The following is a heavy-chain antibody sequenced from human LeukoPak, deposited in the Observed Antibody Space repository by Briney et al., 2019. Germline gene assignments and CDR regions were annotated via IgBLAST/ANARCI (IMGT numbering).Heavy chain of an antibody. D-gene: IGHD1-26*01. CDR2: IKQDGSEK. V-gene: IGHV3-7*01. J-gene: IGHJ4*02. CDR1: GFTFSSYW. Sequence: PGGSLRLSCAASGFTFSSYWMSWVRQAPGKGLEWVANIKQDGSEKNYVDSVKGRFTISRDNAKDSLYLQMDSLRAEDTAVYYCARCGSESDYWGQGTLVTVSS. CDR3: ARCGSESDY.